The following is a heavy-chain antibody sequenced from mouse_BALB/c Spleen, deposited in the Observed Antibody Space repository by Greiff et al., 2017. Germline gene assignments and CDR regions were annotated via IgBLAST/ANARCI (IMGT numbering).Heavy chain of an antibody. V-gene: IGHV1-7*01. J-gene: IGHJ4*01. CDR3: ARGRTTTVVARYAMDY. Sequence: QVQLKQSGAELAKPGASVKMSCKASGYTFTSYWMHWVKQRPGQGLEWIGYINPSTGYTEYNQKFKDKATLTADKSSSTAYMQLSSLTSEDSAVYYCARGRTTTVVARYAMDYWGQGTSVTVSS. CDR1: GYTFTSYW. D-gene: IGHD1-1*01. CDR2: INPSTGYT.